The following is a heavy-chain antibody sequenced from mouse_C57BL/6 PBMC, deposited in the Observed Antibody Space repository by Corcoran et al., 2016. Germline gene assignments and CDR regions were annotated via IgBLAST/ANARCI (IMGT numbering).Heavy chain of an antibody. Sequence: EVQLQQSGPVLVKPGASVKMSCKASGYTFTDYYMNWVKQSHGKSLEWIGVINPYNGGTSYNQKFKGKATLTVDKSSSTAYMELNSLTSEDSAVYYCARFRGASYYFDYWGQGTTLTVSS. J-gene: IGHJ2*01. CDR1: GYTFTDYY. CDR2: INPYNGGT. CDR3: ARFRGASYYFDY. D-gene: IGHD6-1*01. V-gene: IGHV1-19*01.